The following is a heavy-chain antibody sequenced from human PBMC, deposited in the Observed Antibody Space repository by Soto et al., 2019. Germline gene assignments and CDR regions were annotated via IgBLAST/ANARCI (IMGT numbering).Heavy chain of an antibody. Sequence: RASVKVSCKASGYNFNTFVLHWVRQAPGQGLGWMGWINFASGGRSNSQKHQDRLTLTRDTSASIAYMELSSLKSEHTAVDYCGRDFGPPNLLGSGFYYYGVDVWGQGTTVTVSS. CDR3: GRDFGPPNLLGSGFYYYGVDV. CDR1: GYNFNTFV. D-gene: IGHD1-26*01. J-gene: IGHJ6*02. V-gene: IGHV1-3*01. CDR2: INFASGGR.